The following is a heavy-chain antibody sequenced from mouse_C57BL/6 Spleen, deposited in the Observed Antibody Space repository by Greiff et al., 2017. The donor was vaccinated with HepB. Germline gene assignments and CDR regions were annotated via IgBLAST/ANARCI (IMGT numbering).Heavy chain of an antibody. CDR2: IYPSDSET. V-gene: IGHV1-61*01. CDR1: GYTFTSYW. J-gene: IGHJ4*01. Sequence: VQLQQPGAELVRPGSSVKLSCKASGYTFTSYWMDWVKQRPGQGLEWIGNIYPSDSETHYNQKFKDKATLTVDKSSSTAYMQLSSLTSEDSAVYYCARRSGTPYYAMDYWGQGTSVTVSS. D-gene: IGHD4-1*01. CDR3: ARRSGTPYYAMDY.